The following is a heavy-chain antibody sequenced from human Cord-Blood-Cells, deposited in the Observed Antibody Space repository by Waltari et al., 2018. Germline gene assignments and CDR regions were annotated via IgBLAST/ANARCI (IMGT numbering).Heavy chain of an antibody. CDR2: ISYDGSNK. D-gene: IGHD5-12*01. J-gene: IGHJ3*02. CDR1: GFTFSSYG. V-gene: IGHV3-30*18. Sequence: QVQLVESGGGVVQPGRSLRLSCAASGFTFSSYGMHWVRQAPGKGLEWVAVISYDGSNKYYADSVKGRFTISRDNSKNTLYLQMNSLRAEDTAVYYCAKDLWASGYGCAFDIWGQGTMVTVSS. CDR3: AKDLWASGYGCAFDI.